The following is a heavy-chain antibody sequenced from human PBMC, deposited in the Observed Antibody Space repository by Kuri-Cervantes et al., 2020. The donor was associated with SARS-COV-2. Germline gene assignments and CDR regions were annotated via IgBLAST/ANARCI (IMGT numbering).Heavy chain of an antibody. CDR1: GFTFSSYW. J-gene: IGHJ4*02. D-gene: IGHD5-24*01. CDR2: IKQDGSEK. Sequence: GESLKISCAAPGFTFSSYWMSWVRQAPGKGLEWVANIKQDGSEKYYVDSVKGRFTISRDNAKNSLYLQMNSLRAEDTAVYYCARARMAGPFDYWGQGTLVTVSS. CDR3: ARARMAGPFDY. V-gene: IGHV3-7*01.